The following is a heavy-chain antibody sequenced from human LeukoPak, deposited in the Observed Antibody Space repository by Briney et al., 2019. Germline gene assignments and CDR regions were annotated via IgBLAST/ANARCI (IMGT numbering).Heavy chain of an antibody. Sequence: GGTLRLSCAASGFTFSSYAMSWVRQAPGKGLEWVSAISGSGGSTYYADSVKGRFTISRDNSKNTLYLQMNSLRAEDTAVYYCAKFIHYLLDAFDIWGQGTMVTVSS. J-gene: IGHJ3*02. V-gene: IGHV3-23*01. CDR3: AKFIHYLLDAFDI. D-gene: IGHD2/OR15-2a*01. CDR1: GFTFSSYA. CDR2: ISGSGGST.